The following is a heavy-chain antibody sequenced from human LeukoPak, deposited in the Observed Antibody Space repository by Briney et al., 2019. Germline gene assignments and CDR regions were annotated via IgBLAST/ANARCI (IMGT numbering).Heavy chain of an antibody. CDR2: IIPIFGTA. J-gene: IGHJ6*04. V-gene: IGHV1-69*06. CDR1: GGTFSSYA. CDR3: ASGGSGYCSSTSCYSRYGMDV. Sequence: SVKVSCKASGGTFSSYAISWVRQAPGRGLGWMGGIIPIFGTANYAQKFQGRVTITADKSTSTAYMELSSLRSEDTAVYYCASGGSGYCSSTSCYSRYGMDVWGKGTTVTVSS. D-gene: IGHD2-2*02.